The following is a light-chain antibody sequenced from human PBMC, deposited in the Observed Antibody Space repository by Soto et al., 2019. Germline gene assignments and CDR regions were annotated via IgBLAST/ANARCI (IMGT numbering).Light chain of an antibody. CDR1: QGISNH. J-gene: IGKJ4*01. CDR2: DVF. CDR3: QQYHNYPVT. V-gene: IGKV1-16*02. Sequence: DIEMTQSPPSVSASVGDRVTITCRASQGISNHLAWFQLKPGKAPKSLLYDVFSLQSGVPSNFSGSESGTDFTLTISSLQPEDSATYYCQQYHNYPVTFGGGTKVEIK.